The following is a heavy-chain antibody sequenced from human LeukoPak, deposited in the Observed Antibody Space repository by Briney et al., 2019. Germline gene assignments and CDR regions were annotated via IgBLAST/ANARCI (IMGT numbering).Heavy chain of an antibody. CDR3: AKGGGSRNFDY. J-gene: IGHJ4*02. D-gene: IGHD1-26*01. V-gene: IGHV3-23*01. Sequence: GGSLRLSCVASGFTFSSYAMSWVRQAPGKGLEWVSLISDSGSSTYYADSVKGRFTISRDNSKNTLYLQMNSLRAEDTAVYYCAKGGGSRNFDYWGQGTLVTVSS. CDR2: ISDSGSST. CDR1: GFTFSSYA.